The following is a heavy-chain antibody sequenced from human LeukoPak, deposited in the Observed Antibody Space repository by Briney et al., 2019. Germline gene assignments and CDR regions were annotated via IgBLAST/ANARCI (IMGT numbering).Heavy chain of an antibody. V-gene: IGHV3-15*01. D-gene: IGHD3-22*01. Sequence: GGSLRLSCAASGFTFSNAWMSWVRQAPGKGLEWVGRIISKAAGGTTAYAEPVKGRFTISRGDSKNTLYLQMNSLKTEDTAVYYCTTEVRRYYYDSSGPHDYWGQGTLVTVSS. CDR1: GFTFSNAW. CDR2: IISKAAGGTT. J-gene: IGHJ4*02. CDR3: TTEVRRYYYDSSGPHDY.